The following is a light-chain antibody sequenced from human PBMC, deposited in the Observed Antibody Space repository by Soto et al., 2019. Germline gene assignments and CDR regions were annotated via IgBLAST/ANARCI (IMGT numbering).Light chain of an antibody. CDR1: QGIRND. V-gene: IGKV1-17*01. CDR3: LQHNSDPFT. J-gene: IGKJ4*01. CDR2: AAS. Sequence: DIQMTQSPSSLSASVGDRVTITCRASQGIRNDLTWYQQKLGKAPKRLITAASSLQSGVPSRFSGSGSGTEFTLTISILQPEDLATYYCLQHNSDPFTFGGGTKVEIE.